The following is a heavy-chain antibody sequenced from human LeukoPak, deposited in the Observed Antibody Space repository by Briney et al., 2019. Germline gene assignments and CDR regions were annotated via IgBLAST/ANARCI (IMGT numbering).Heavy chain of an antibody. Sequence: SETLSLTCAVYGGSFSRYYWSWIRQPPGKGLEWIGEINHSGSTNYNPSLKSRVTISVDTSKNQSSLKLSSVTAADTAVYYCARGRLYYDFWSGYFNAYGMDVWGQGTTVTVSS. J-gene: IGHJ6*02. V-gene: IGHV4-34*01. CDR1: GGSFSRYY. D-gene: IGHD3-3*01. CDR3: ARGRLYYDFWSGYFNAYGMDV. CDR2: INHSGST.